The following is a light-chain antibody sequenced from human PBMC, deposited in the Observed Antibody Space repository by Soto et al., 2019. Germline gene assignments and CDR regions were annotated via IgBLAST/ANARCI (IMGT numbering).Light chain of an antibody. CDR1: SFNIGSNA. CDR2: TND. Sequence: QSVLTQPPSASAAPGQKVTISCSGSSFNIGSNAVNWYQQVPGAAPKLVIYTNDQRPSGVPDRFSGSTSGTSASLAISGLLSEDEADYFCAAWDDSLNAMLFGGGTTLTVL. V-gene: IGLV1-44*01. J-gene: IGLJ2*01. CDR3: AAWDDSLNAML.